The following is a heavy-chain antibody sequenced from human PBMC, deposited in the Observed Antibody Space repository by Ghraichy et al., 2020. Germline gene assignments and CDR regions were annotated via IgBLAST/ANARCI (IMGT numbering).Heavy chain of an antibody. CDR2: IGGSGGGT. CDR3: AREGNNFDC. V-gene: IGHV3-23*01. CDR1: GFTFGFTFSSST. J-gene: IGHJ4*02. Sequence: GGSLRLSCAASGFTFGFTFSSSTMIWARQAPGKGLEWVSGIGGSGGGTYYADSVKGRFTISRENSKNTVYLQMNSLRAEDTAIYYCAREGNNFDCWGQGTLVTFSS. D-gene: IGHD2/OR15-2a*01.